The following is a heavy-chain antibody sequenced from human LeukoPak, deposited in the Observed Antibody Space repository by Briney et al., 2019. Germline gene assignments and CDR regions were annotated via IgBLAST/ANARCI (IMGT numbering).Heavy chain of an antibody. CDR3: ARLAPYSSSNY. Sequence: SETLSLTCAVSGGSFSGYYWSWIRQPPGKGLEWIGEINHSGSTNYNPSLKSRVTISVDTSKNQFSLKLSSVTAADTAVYYCARLAPYSSSNYWGQGTLVTVSS. D-gene: IGHD6-6*01. CDR1: GGSFSGYY. V-gene: IGHV4-34*01. J-gene: IGHJ4*02. CDR2: INHSGST.